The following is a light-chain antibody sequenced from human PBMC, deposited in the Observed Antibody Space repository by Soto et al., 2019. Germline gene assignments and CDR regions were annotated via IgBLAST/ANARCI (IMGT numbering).Light chain of an antibody. CDR3: QQLDSYAYT. CDR1: RGISSY. CDR2: AAS. Sequence: DIPLTQSPSFLSASVGDRVTITCRASRGISSYLAWFQQIPGKPPKLVIYAASTLQPGVPSRFSGGGSGTEFTLTISSLQPEDFATYYCQQLDSYAYTIRQAAKREIK. V-gene: IGKV1-9*01. J-gene: IGKJ2*01.